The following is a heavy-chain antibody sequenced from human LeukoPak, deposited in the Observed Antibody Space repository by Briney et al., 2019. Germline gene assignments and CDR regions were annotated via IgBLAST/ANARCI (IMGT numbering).Heavy chain of an antibody. CDR1: GFTFSSYW. J-gene: IGHJ4*02. CDR2: IKQDGSEK. V-gene: IGHV3-7*03. CDR3: ARDNPGYSSSWYAPLVDY. Sequence: GGSLRLSCAASGFTFSSYWMSWVRQAPGKGLEWVANIKQDGSEKYYVDSVKGQFTISRDNAKNSLYLQMNSLRAEDTAVYYCARDNPGYSSSWYAPLVDYWGQGTLVTVSS. D-gene: IGHD6-13*01.